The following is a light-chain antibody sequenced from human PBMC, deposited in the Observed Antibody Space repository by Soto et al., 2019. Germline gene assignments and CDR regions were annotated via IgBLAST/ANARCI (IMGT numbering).Light chain of an antibody. V-gene: IGKV1-39*01. Sequence: DIQMTQSPSSLSASVGDRVTIXXRASQSVNAYLHWYQQKAGQAPKIXIYAASSLQSGVPSRFSGSGSGTDFTLTISSLQPEDFATYYCQQSYSTLITFGQGTRLEIK. CDR2: AAS. CDR3: QQSYSTLIT. J-gene: IGKJ5*01. CDR1: QSVNAY.